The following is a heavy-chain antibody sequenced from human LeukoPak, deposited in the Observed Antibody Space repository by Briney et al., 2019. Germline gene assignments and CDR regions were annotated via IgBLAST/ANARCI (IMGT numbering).Heavy chain of an antibody. Sequence: PGGSLRLSCAASGFTFSSYAMHWVRQAPGKGLEWVAVISYDGSNKYYADSVKGRFTISRDNSKNTLYLQMNSLRAEDTAVYYCARGLCSGGSCYSFDYWGQGTLVTVSS. CDR3: ARGLCSGGSCYSFDY. D-gene: IGHD2-15*01. J-gene: IGHJ4*02. V-gene: IGHV3-30-3*01. CDR1: GFTFSSYA. CDR2: ISYDGSNK.